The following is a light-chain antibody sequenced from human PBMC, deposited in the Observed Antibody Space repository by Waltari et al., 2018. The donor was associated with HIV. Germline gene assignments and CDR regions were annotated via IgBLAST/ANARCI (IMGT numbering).Light chain of an antibody. CDR1: RGHSSYA. CDR3: QTWATGLQV. Sequence: QLVQTQSPSASGSLGAPVKLTCTRSRGHSSYAIAWHEQQPEKGPRSLMKLNSDGSHPKGDGIPDRFSGSSSGAARYLTISSLQSEDEADYYCQTWATGLQVFGGGTKLTVL. V-gene: IGLV4-69*01. CDR2: LNSDGSH. J-gene: IGLJ3*02.